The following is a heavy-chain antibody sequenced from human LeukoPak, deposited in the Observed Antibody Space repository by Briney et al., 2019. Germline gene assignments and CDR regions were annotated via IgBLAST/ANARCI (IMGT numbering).Heavy chain of an antibody. CDR2: TSNDGSNK. Sequence: PGGSLRLSCAASGFTFSGHAMHWVRQAPGKGLEWVTVTSNDGSNKYYADSVKGRFTVSRDNSRDTLFLQMSSLRLEDTARYYCAKTYATTGLFYGFDIWGQGTTVTVSS. CDR1: GFTFSGHA. D-gene: IGHD2-2*01. V-gene: IGHV3-30*04. J-gene: IGHJ3*02. CDR3: AKTYATTGLFYGFDI.